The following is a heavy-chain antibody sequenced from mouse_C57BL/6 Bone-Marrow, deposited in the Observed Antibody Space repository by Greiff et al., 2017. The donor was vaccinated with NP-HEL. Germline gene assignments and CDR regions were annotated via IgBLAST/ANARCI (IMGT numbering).Heavy chain of an antibody. CDR1: GFTFSDFY. CDR3: ARDDYYGSGGAMDY. D-gene: IGHD1-1*01. V-gene: IGHV7-1*01. CDR2: SRNKANDYTT. Sequence: EVKVVESGGGLVQSGRSLRLSCATSGFTFSDFYMEWVRQAPGKGLEWIAASRNKANDYTTEYSASVKGRFIVSRDTSQSILYLQMNALRAEDTAIYYCARDDYYGSGGAMDYWGQGTSVTVSS. J-gene: IGHJ4*01.